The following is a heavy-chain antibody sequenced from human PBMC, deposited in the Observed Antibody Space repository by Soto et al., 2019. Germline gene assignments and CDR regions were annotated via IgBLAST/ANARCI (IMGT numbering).Heavy chain of an antibody. CDR1: GFTFSSYS. D-gene: IGHD2-2*01. Sequence: GGSLRLSCAASGFTFSSYSMNWVRQAPGKGLEWVSSISSSSSYIYYADSVKGRFTISRDNAKNSLYLQMNSLRAEDTAVYYCARSQLRQEWWFDPWGQGTLVTVSS. V-gene: IGHV3-21*01. CDR3: ARSQLRQEWWFDP. J-gene: IGHJ5*02. CDR2: ISSSSSYI.